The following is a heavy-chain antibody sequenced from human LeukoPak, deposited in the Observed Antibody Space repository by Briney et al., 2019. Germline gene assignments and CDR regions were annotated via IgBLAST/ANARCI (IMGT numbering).Heavy chain of an antibody. CDR2: INANSGGT. CDR1: GYTFTGQY. Sequence: GASVKVSCKASGYTFTGQYMHWVRQAPGQGLEWMGWINANSGGTNYAQKFQGRVTMTRDTSISSVHMELSRLRSDDTAVYYCARDFITLLRGFDFWGQGTLVTVSS. J-gene: IGHJ4*02. V-gene: IGHV1-2*02. D-gene: IGHD3-10*01. CDR3: ARDFITLLRGFDF.